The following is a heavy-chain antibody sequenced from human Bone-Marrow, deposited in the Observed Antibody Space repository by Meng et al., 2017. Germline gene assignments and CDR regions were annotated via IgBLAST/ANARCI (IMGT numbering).Heavy chain of an antibody. CDR2: INHSGST. D-gene: IGHD4-11*01. CDR3: ARGPTTMAHDFDY. V-gene: IGHV4-34*01. CDR1: GGSFSDYY. Sequence: QVKPQQWGAGLLKPSETLSLTCVVSGGSFSDYYWSWIRQPPGKGLEWIGEINHSGSTNYNPSLESRATISVDTSQNNLSLKLSSVTAADSAVYYCARGPTTMAHDFDYWGQGTLVTVSS. J-gene: IGHJ4*02.